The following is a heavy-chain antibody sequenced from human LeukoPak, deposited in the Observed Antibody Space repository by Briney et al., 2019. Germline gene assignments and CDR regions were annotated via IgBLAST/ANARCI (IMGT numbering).Heavy chain of an antibody. CDR1: GGSISSSSYY. CDR3: ARQHPYYYDSSGYLAYWFDP. D-gene: IGHD3-22*01. Sequence: SDTLSLTCTVSGGSISSSSYYWGWIRQPPGKGLEWIGSIYYSGSTYYNPSLKSRVTISVDTSKNQFSLKLSSVTAADTAVYYCARQHPYYYDSSGYLAYWFDPWGQGTLVTVSS. CDR2: IYYSGST. V-gene: IGHV4-39*01. J-gene: IGHJ5*02.